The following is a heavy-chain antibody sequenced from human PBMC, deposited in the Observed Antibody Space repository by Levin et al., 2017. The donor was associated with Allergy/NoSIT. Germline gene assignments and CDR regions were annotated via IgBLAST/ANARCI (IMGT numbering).Heavy chain of an antibody. CDR1: GGSFSGYY. V-gene: IGHV4-34*01. D-gene: IGHD6-6*01. Sequence: PGGSLRLSCAVYGGSFSGYYWSWIRQPPGKGLEWIGEINHSGSTNYNPSLKSRVTISVDTSKNQFSLKLSSVTAADTAVYYCARGGILSSIAARPVARRGARFDYWGQGTLVTVSS. CDR2: INHSGST. CDR3: ARGGILSSIAARPVARRGARFDY. J-gene: IGHJ4*02.